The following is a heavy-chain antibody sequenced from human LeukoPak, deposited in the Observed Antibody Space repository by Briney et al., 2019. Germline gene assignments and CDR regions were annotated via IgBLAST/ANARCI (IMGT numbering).Heavy chain of an antibody. CDR1: GFTFSSYA. J-gene: IGHJ4*02. CDR3: ARGGATRQGIWGYSGYDYPLRYFDY. Sequence: GGSLRLSCAASGFTFSSYAMHWVRQAPGKGLEWVAVISYDGSNKYYADSVKGRFTISRDNSKNTLYLQMNSLRAEDTAVYYCARGGATRQGIWGYSGYDYPLRYFDYWGQGTLVTVSS. D-gene: IGHD5-12*01. CDR2: ISYDGSNK. V-gene: IGHV3-30*04.